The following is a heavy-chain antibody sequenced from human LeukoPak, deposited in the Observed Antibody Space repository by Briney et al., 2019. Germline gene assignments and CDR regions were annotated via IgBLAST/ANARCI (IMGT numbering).Heavy chain of an antibody. CDR2: IKPDGSEK. J-gene: IGHJ4*02. CDR3: AREKVTATRSFFDY. D-gene: IGHD2-21*02. V-gene: IGHV3-7*05. CDR1: GFTFSNYW. Sequence: GGSLRLSCAASGFTFSNYWMTWVRQAPGKGLEWVANIKPDGSEKYYVDSVKGRFTISRDNAKNSLYLQMNSLGADDTAVYYCAREKVTATRSFFDYWGQGTLVTVSS.